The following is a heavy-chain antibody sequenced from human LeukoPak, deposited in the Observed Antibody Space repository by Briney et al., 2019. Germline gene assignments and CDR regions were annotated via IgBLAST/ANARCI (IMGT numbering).Heavy chain of an antibody. Sequence: SETLSLTCTVSGYSISSGYYWGWIRQPPGKGLEWIGSIYHSGSTYYNPSLKSRVTISVDTSKNQFSLKLSSVTAADTAVYYCARGRIAAAAYFDYWGQGTLVTVSS. D-gene: IGHD6-13*01. CDR3: ARGRIAAAAYFDY. V-gene: IGHV4-38-2*02. CDR1: GYSISSGYY. CDR2: IYHSGST. J-gene: IGHJ4*02.